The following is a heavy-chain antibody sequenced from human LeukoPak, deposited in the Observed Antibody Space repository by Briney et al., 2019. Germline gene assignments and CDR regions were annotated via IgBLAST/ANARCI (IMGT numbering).Heavy chain of an antibody. J-gene: IGHJ4*02. CDR2: INAGNGNT. CDR3: ARSKGYSGYDSPQDY. CDR1: GYTFTSYA. Sequence: GASVKVSCKASGYTFTSYAMHWVRQAPGQRLEWMGWINAGNGNTKYSQKFQGRVTITRDTSASTAYMELSSLRSEDTAVYYCARSKGYSGYDSPQDYWGQGTLVTVSS. V-gene: IGHV1-3*01. D-gene: IGHD5-12*01.